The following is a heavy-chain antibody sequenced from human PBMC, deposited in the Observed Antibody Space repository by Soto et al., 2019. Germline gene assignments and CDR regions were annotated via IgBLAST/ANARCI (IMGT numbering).Heavy chain of an antibody. CDR2: IDPSDSYT. Sequence: PGESLKISCKGSGYSFTSYWISWVRQMPGKGLEWMGRIDPSDSYTNYSPSFQGHVTISADKSISTAYLQWSSLKASDTAMYYCAGHRGDYSSSWYRLDFDYWGQGTLVTVSS. D-gene: IGHD6-13*01. J-gene: IGHJ4*02. V-gene: IGHV5-10-1*01. CDR1: GYSFTSYW. CDR3: AGHRGDYSSSWYRLDFDY.